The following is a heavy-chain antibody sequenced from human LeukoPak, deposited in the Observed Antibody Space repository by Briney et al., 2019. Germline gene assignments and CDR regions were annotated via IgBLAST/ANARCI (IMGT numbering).Heavy chain of an antibody. V-gene: IGHV3-21*01. Sequence: PGGSLRLSCAASGFTFSSYSMNWVRQAPGKGLEWVSSISSSSSYIYYADSVQGRFTISRDNAKNSLYLQMNSLRAEDTAVYYCARDSVRGVYPSDYWGQGTLVTVSS. CDR2: ISSSSSYI. J-gene: IGHJ4*02. CDR1: GFTFSSYS. D-gene: IGHD3-10*01. CDR3: ARDSVRGVYPSDY.